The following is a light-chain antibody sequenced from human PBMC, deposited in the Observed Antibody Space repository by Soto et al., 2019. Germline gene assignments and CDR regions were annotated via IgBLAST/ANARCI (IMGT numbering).Light chain of an antibody. CDR3: QSYDLGLSGSEV. V-gene: IGLV1-40*01. Sequence: QAVVTQPPSVSGAPGQRVTIFCSGSSSNIGAGYDVHWYQQLPGRAPKLLIYGNSNRPSGVPDRFSGSKSGTSASLAISWLHVDDEADYYCQSYDLGLSGSEVFGGGTKVTVL. J-gene: IGLJ2*01. CDR2: GNS. CDR1: SSNIGAGYD.